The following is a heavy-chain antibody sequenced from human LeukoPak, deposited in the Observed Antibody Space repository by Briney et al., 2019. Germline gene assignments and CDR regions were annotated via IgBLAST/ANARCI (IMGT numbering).Heavy chain of an antibody. D-gene: IGHD6-6*01. V-gene: IGHV3-30*18. J-gene: IGHJ6*02. CDR2: ISYDGSNK. CDR3: AKDQSLAAARPFYFYYYGMDV. CDR1: GFTFSSYG. Sequence: GGSLRLSCAASGFTFSSYGMHWVRQAPGKGLEWVAVISYDGSNKYYADSVKGRFTISRDNSKNTLYLQMNSLRAEDTAVYYCAKDQSLAAARPFYFYYYGMDVWGQGTTVTVSS.